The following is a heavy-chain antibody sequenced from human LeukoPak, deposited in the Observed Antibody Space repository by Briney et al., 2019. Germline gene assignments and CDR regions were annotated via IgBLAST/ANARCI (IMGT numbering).Heavy chain of an antibody. CDR3: AKDQGIAVAGTDDAFDI. CDR1: GFTFSNCG. CDR2: IAYDGSNE. D-gene: IGHD6-19*01. V-gene: IGHV3-30*18. Sequence: GRSLRLSCPASGFTFSNCGMHWVRQAPGKGLEGGAVIAYDGSNEYYAEFVKGRFTISRDNSRNTVYLQMYSLRAEDTAVYFCAKDQGIAVAGTDDAFDIWGQGTRVTVSS. J-gene: IGHJ3*02.